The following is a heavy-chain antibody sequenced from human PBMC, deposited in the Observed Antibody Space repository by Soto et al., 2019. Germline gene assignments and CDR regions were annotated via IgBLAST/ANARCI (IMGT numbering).Heavy chain of an antibody. D-gene: IGHD5-12*01. CDR3: TKEKSVMYSGYDAFDT. J-gene: IGHJ3*02. CDR2: ITSSGGTM. CDR1: GFTFSSYE. Sequence: GGALRLSCAASGFTFSSYEMDWVRQAPGKGLEWVAHITSSGGTMYADAVRGRFTISRGNADNSLYLHMNSLRAEDTAVYYCTKEKSVMYSGYDAFDTWGRGTMVTVSS. V-gene: IGHV3-48*03.